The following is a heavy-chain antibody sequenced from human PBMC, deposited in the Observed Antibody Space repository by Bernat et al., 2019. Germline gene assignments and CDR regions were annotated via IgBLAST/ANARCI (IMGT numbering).Heavy chain of an antibody. CDR2: ISYDGSNK. D-gene: IGHD6-13*01. CDR3: ARAYSSSWYDDY. Sequence: VELVESGGDLVKPGGSLRLSCAVSGITFSSYAMHWVRQAPGKGLEWVAVISYDGSNKYYADSVKGRFTISRDNSKNTLYLQMNSLRAEDTAVYYCARAYSSSWYDDYWGQGTLVTVSS. V-gene: IGHV3-30-3*01. J-gene: IGHJ4*02. CDR1: GITFSSYA.